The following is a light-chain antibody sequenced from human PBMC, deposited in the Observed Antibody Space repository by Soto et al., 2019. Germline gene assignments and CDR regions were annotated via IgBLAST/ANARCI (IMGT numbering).Light chain of an antibody. CDR1: QGLCKQ. V-gene: IGKV1-33*01. J-gene: IGKJ3*01. CDR2: DAS. Sequence: IQITQFSSSLSASVGDRVTITCQAGQGLCKQLNWYQQKPGKAPKLLIYDASNLETGVPSRFSGSGSGTDFTFTISSLQPEDIATYYCQQYDNLRFTFGPGTKVDIK. CDR3: QQYDNLRFT.